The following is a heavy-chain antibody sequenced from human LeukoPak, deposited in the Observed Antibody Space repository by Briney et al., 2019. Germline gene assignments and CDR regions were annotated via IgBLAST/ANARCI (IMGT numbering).Heavy chain of an antibody. CDR1: GGSFSGYY. V-gene: IGHV4-34*01. CDR3: ARYGDYVRSLDY. J-gene: IGHJ4*02. D-gene: IGHD4-17*01. Sequence: SETLSLTCAVYGGSFSGYYWSWIRQPPGKGLEWIGEINHSGNTNYNPSLKSRVTISVDTSKNQFSLRLSTVTAADTAVYYCARYGDYVRSLDYWGQGTLVTVSS. CDR2: INHSGNT.